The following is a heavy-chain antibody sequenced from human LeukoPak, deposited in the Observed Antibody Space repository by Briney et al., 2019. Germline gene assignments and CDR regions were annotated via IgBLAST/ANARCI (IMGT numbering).Heavy chain of an antibody. D-gene: IGHD2-8*02. J-gene: IGHJ5*02. Sequence: SETLSLTCTVSGGSISSYYWSWIRQPPGKGLEWIGYIYYSGSTYYNPSLKSRVTISVDTSKNQFSLKLSSVTAADTAVYYCARHVLGYTMNWFDPWGQGTLVTVSS. CDR2: IYYSGST. CDR3: ARHVLGYTMNWFDP. CDR1: GGSISSYY. V-gene: IGHV4-59*04.